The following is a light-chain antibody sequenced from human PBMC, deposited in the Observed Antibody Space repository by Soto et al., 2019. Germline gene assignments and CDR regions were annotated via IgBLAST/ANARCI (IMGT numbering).Light chain of an antibody. CDR1: NIGSKS. Sequence: SYELTQPPSVSGAPGKTASVACGGSNIGSKSVNWYQKKSGQAPVLVMYYDSDRPSGIPERFSGSNSGNTATLTISRVEAGDEADYYCQVWDISSGHVLFGGGTKLTVL. CDR2: YDS. J-gene: IGLJ3*02. V-gene: IGLV3-21*01. CDR3: QVWDISSGHVL.